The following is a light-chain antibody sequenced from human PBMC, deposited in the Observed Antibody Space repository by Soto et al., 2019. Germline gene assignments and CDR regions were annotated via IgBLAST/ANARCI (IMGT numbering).Light chain of an antibody. CDR1: QSISRY. V-gene: IGKV1-39*01. Sequence: DIQMTQSPSSLSASVGDRVTTTCRASQSISRYLNWYQQKPGKAPKLLIYAASSLQSGVPSRLSGSGSGTEFTLSISSLQPEDFATYYCQQSYSTWTFGQGTKVEIK. CDR2: AAS. J-gene: IGKJ1*01. CDR3: QQSYSTWT.